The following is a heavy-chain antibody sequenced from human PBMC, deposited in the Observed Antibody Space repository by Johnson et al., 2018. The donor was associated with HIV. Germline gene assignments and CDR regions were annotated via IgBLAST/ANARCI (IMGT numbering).Heavy chain of an antibody. J-gene: IGHJ3*02. D-gene: IGHD4-23*01. CDR2: IGTAGDT. CDR3: ARYPGNGGRPFDAFDI. CDR1: GFTFSSYD. V-gene: IGHV3-13*01. Sequence: VQLVESGGGVVRPGGSLRLSCAASGFTFSSYDMHWVRQATGKGLEWVSAIGTAGDTYYPGSVKGRFTISRENAKNTVFLQMDSLRGEDTADYYCARYPGNGGRPFDAFDIWGQGTMVTVSS.